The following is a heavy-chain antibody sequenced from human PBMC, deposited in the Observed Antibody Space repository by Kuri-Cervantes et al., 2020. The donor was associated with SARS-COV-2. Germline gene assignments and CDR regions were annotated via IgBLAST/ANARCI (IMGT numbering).Heavy chain of an antibody. J-gene: IGHJ4*02. V-gene: IGHV3-23*01. Sequence: GGSLRLSCTASGFTFNNYAMRWVRQAPGKGLEWVSGISGDGDRADYADSVKGRFTISRDNSKNMLYLQMNSLRAEDTAVYYCAKGKGFGELFFDYWGQGTLVTVSS. D-gene: IGHD3-10*01. CDR2: ISGDGDRA. CDR1: GFTFNNYA. CDR3: AKGKGFGELFFDY.